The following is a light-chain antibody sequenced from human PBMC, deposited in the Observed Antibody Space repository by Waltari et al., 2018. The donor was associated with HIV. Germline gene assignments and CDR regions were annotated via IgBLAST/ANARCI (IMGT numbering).Light chain of an antibody. J-gene: IGLJ1*01. Sequence: QSALTQPASVSGSPGQSITISCTGTSSDVGDYDYVSWYQQHPGKVPKLLIYDVYMRPSRISNRFSGSKSGNTASLTISGLRDEDEADYYCASFTSGRLNVFGTGTKVTVL. V-gene: IGLV2-14*03. CDR3: ASFTSGRLNV. CDR1: SSDVGDYDY. CDR2: DVY.